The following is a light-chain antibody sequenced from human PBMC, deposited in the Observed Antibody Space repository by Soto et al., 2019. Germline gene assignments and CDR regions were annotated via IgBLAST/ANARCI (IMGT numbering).Light chain of an antibody. CDR2: GAS. J-gene: IGKJ3*01. V-gene: IGKV3-20*01. CDR1: QSVGSNY. CDR3: QQYATTPFT. Sequence: EIVLTQSPGTLSLSLGERATVSCRASQSVGSNYLAWYQRKPDQAPRLLIYGASSRATGIPDRFSGSGSGTDFTLTISRLEPEDFSVYYCQQYATTPFTFGPGTKVDTK.